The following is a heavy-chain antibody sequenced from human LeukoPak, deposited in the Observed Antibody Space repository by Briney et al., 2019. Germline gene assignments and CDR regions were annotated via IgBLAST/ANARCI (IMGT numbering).Heavy chain of an antibody. V-gene: IGHV3-23*01. CDR1: GFTFSSYA. J-gene: IGHJ4*02. CDR2: ISGSGGST. D-gene: IGHD3-3*01. CDR3: AKQYDFWSGTYY. Sequence: QPGGSLRLSCAPSGFTFSSYAMNGVRQAPGGGVEGVSGISGSGGSTYYADSVKGRFTIARHNSKNTLYLQMNSLRVEDTAVYYCAKQYDFWSGTYYWGQGTLVTAAS.